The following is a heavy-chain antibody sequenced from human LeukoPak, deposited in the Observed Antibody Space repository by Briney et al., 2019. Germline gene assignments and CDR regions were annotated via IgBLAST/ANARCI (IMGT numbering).Heavy chain of an antibody. Sequence: PSETLSLTCTVSGGSISSYYWSWIRQPAGKGLEWIGRIYTSGSTNYNPSLKSRVTMSLDTSKNRISLQLNSVTAADTAVYFCARPLTTGCYDSWGQGTLVSVSS. J-gene: IGHJ4*02. CDR2: IYTSGST. CDR1: GGSISSYY. D-gene: IGHD2-15*01. CDR3: ARPLTTGCYDS. V-gene: IGHV4-4*07.